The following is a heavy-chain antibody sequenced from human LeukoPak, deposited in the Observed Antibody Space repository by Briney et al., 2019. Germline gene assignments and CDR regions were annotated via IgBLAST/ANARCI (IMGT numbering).Heavy chain of an antibody. CDR3: ARGGSYFDISGYYFY. CDR1: GFTFGSNT. D-gene: IGHD3-22*01. CDR2: IYSGGST. J-gene: IGHJ4*02. V-gene: IGHV3-66*01. Sequence: GGSLRLSCAASGFTFGSNTMSWVRQAPGKGLEWVSIIYSGGSTSYADSVKDRFTISRDNSKNTLYLQMNSLRTEDTAVYYCARGGSYFDISGYYFYWGQGTLVTVSS.